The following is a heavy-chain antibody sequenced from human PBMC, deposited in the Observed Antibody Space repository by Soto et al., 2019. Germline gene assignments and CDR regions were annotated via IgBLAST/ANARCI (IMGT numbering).Heavy chain of an antibody. CDR1: GGSISSSYY. CDR2: IYYSGST. Sequence: SETLSLTCTVSGGSISSSYYWGWIRQPPGKGLEWIGSIYYSGSTYYNPSLKSRVTISVDTSKNQFSLKLSSVTAADTAVYYCASFEYSGDDWHERDYWGQETLVTVSS. V-gene: IGHV4-39*01. CDR3: ASFEYSGDDWHERDY. D-gene: IGHD5-12*01. J-gene: IGHJ4*02.